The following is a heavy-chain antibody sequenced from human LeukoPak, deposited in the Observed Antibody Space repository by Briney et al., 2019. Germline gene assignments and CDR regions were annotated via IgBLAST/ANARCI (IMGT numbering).Heavy chain of an antibody. Sequence: GGSLRLSCAASGFTLSSYWMSWVRQAPGKGLEWVANIKEDGSEKYYVDSVKGRFTISRDNAKNSLYLHMNSLPAEDTAMYYCARDWVAGVPFDAFGIWGQGTMVSVSS. J-gene: IGHJ3*02. CDR1: GFTLSSYW. CDR2: IKEDGSEK. CDR3: ARDWVAGVPFDAFGI. V-gene: IGHV3-7*03. D-gene: IGHD3-10*01.